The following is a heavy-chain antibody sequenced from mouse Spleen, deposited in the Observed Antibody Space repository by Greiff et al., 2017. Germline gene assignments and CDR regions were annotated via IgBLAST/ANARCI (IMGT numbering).Heavy chain of an antibody. CDR3: ARKGAGHYFDY. Sequence: QVQLKESGPELVKPGASVKISCKASGYAFSSSWMNWVKQRPGKGLEWIGRIYPGDGDTNYNGKFKGKATLTADKSSSTAYMQLSSLTSEDSAVYFCARKGAGHYFDYWGQGTTLTVSS. J-gene: IGHJ2*01. CDR1: GYAFSSSW. CDR2: IYPGDGDT. V-gene: IGHV1-82*01.